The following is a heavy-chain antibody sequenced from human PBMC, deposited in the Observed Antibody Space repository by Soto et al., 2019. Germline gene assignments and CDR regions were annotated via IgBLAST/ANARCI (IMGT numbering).Heavy chain of an antibody. J-gene: IGHJ4*02. CDR3: ARHRIAVAGPLDY. D-gene: IGHD6-19*01. Sequence: SGTLSLTCTVSGGAIRNSIYYWGWIRPPPGKGLEWIGTIYYDGSVAYSPSLKSRVTLSVDTSRNHFSVKINSVTAADTAVYFCARHRIAVAGPLDYWGQGTLVTVSS. CDR2: IYYDGSV. CDR1: GGAIRNSIYY. V-gene: IGHV4-39*01.